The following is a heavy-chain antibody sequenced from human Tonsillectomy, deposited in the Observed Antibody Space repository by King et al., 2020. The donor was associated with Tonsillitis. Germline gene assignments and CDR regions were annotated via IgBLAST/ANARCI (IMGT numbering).Heavy chain of an antibody. CDR3: ARGRLGVTDIKDGLDL. CDR1: GFSFSTYS. V-gene: IGHV3-48*01. J-gene: IGHJ3*01. CDR2: LSRSGSTI. D-gene: IGHD2-21*02. Sequence: VQLVESGGGLVQPGGSLRLSCVASGFSFSTYSMNWVRQAPGKGLEWISYLSRSGSTIDYAASVEGRFTISRDNAKNSLFLQMNSLGAEDTAVYYCARGRLGVTDIKDGLDLGGQGTIVTVSS.